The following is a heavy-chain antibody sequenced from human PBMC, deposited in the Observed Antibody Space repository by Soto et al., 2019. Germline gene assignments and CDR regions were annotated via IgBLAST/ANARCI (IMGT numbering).Heavy chain of an antibody. D-gene: IGHD4-17*01. Sequence: PSETLSLTCAVSGGSISSSNWWSWVRQPPGKGLEWIGYIYYSGGTNYNPSLKSRVTISVDTSKNQFSLKLSSVTAADTAVYYCARGPYTVPGYYYYYGMDVWGQGTTVTVSS. CDR3: ARGPYTVPGYYYYYGMDV. J-gene: IGHJ6*02. CDR1: GGSISSSNW. V-gene: IGHV4-4*02. CDR2: IYYSGGT.